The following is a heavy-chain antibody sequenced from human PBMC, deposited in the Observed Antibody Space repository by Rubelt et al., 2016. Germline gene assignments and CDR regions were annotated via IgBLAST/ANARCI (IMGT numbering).Heavy chain of an antibody. CDR3: ATTLHDFGEYDAVN. V-gene: IGHV3-48*04. CDR1: GFTFSSYS. J-gene: IGHJ4*02. D-gene: IGHD4-17*01. CDR2: INYKGSTI. Sequence: QLGMRGGGLVQPGGSLRLSCAASGFTFSSYSMNWVRQAPGKGLEWISYINYKGSTISYADSVKGRFTISRDNTKNSLFLQMNSLRADDTAVYYCATTLHDFGEYDAVNWGQGTLVTVSS.